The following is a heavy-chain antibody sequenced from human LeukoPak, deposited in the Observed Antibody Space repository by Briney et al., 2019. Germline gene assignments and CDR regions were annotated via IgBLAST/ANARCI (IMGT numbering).Heavy chain of an antibody. CDR3: AKVPGYSYGPHFDY. D-gene: IGHD5-18*01. CDR1: GLTFSSYA. Sequence: GGSLRLSCAASGLTFSSYAMSWDRQAPGEGREWDSAISGDGGSKYCADLVKGRFTISRGNSKNTLYLQMHSLRAEDTAVYDCAKVPGYSYGPHFDYWGQGTLVTVSS. J-gene: IGHJ4*02. CDR2: ISGDGGSK. V-gene: IGHV3-23*01.